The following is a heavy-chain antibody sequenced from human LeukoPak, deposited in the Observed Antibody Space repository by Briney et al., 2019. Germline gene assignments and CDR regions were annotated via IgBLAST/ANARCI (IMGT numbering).Heavy chain of an antibody. V-gene: IGHV3-15*01. D-gene: IGHD2-15*01. Sequence: GGSLRLSCAASGFTFSNAWMSWVRQAPGKGLEWVGRIKSKTDGGTTDYAAPVKDRFTISRDDSKNTLYLQMNSLKTEDTAVYYCTTDSQGYCSGGSCFSYYYYGMDVWGKGTTVTVSS. CDR3: TTDSQGYCSGGSCFSYYYYGMDV. J-gene: IGHJ6*04. CDR2: IKSKTDGGTT. CDR1: GFTFSNAW.